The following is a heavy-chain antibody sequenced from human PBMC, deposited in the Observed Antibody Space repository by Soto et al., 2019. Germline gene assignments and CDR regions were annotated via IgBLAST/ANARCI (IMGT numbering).Heavy chain of an antibody. V-gene: IGHV5-10-1*01. J-gene: IGHJ6*02. CDR1: GYSFTSYW. CDR2: IDPSDSYT. D-gene: IGHD2-2*01. Sequence: GESLKISCKGSGYSFTSYWISWVRQMPGKGLEWMGRIDPSDSYTNYSPSFQGHVTISADKSISTAYLQWSSPKASNTAMYYCARIVVVPAAIIRFGMDVWGQGTTVTVSS. CDR3: ARIVVVPAAIIRFGMDV.